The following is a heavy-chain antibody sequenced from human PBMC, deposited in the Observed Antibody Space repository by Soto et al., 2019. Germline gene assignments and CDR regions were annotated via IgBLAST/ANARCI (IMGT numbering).Heavy chain of an antibody. CDR3: AQLGLMTFSHKHYFNH. D-gene: IGHD3-16*01. J-gene: IGHJ4*02. Sequence: GGSLRLSCVASGFNFDSYGMSWVRQAPGEGLEWVSAIKNDGTSTYYAASVEDRFTISRDNSKNTLYLQLNSLRAEDTAVYYCAQLGLMTFSHKHYFNHWGRGTLVTVSS. CDR2: IKNDGTST. V-gene: IGHV3-23*01. CDR1: GFNFDSYG.